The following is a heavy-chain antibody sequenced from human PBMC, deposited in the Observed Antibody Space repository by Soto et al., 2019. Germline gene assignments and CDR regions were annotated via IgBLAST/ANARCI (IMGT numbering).Heavy chain of an antibody. CDR2: IYYSGST. D-gene: IGHD3-16*01. J-gene: IGHJ4*02. V-gene: IGHV4-39*07. CDR3: ARDMMNLGFDY. Sequence: PSETLSLTCTVSGGSISSSSYYWGWIRQPPGKGLEWIGSIYYSGSTNYNPSLKSRVTISVDTSKNQFSLKLSSVTAADTAVYYCARDMMNLGFDYWGQGTLVTVSS. CDR1: GGSISSSSYY.